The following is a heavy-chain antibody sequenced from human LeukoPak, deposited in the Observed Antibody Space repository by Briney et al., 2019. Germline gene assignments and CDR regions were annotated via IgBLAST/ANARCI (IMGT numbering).Heavy chain of an antibody. J-gene: IGHJ4*02. V-gene: IGHV1-2*02. CDR1: GYSFTGYY. Sequence: GASVKVSCKASGYSFTGYYMHWVRQAPGQGLEWMGWINPHSGDTGYAQKFQGRVTMTRDMSITTTYMELTRLRSDDTAFYYCARWDGYSSSPDYWGQGSLVTVFS. CDR3: ARWDGYSSSPDY. CDR2: INPHSGDT. D-gene: IGHD6-13*01.